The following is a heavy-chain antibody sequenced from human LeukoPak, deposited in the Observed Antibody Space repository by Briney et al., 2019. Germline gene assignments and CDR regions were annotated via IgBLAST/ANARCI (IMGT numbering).Heavy chain of an antibody. V-gene: IGHV4-38-2*02. CDR1: GYSISSGYY. CDR2: IYHSGTT. D-gene: IGHD3-10*01. Sequence: SETLSLTCTVSGYSISSGYYWGWIRQSPGKGLEWIGNIYHSGTTYYNPSLKSRATISVDTSKNQFSLKLSSVTAADTAVYYCARVTHYYDSGSYPYWGQGTLVIVSS. CDR3: ARVTHYYDSGSYPY. J-gene: IGHJ4*02.